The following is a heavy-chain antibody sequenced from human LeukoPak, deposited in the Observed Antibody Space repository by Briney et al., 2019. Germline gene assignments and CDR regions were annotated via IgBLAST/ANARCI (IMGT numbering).Heavy chain of an antibody. Sequence: SDTLSLPCTVPSAPISRSYWIWLRQTPGKGLEWLGYISYRGGSTYNPSLGSRVTISRDTSKNEVTLNLSPVTAADTAVYFCARLPEGGYATSLGWLDPWGQGTRVTVSS. V-gene: IGHV4-59*08. CDR1: SAPISRSY. D-gene: IGHD5-24*01. CDR2: ISYRGGS. J-gene: IGHJ5*02. CDR3: ARLPEGGYATSLGWLDP.